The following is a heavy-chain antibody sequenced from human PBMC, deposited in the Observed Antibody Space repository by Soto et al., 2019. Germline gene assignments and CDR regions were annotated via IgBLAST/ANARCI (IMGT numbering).Heavy chain of an antibody. CDR1: GFTFSSYW. Sequence: PGGSLRLSCAASGFTFSSYWMSWVRQAPGKGLEWVANIKQDGSEKYYVDSVKGRFTISRDNAKNSLYLQMNSLRAEDTAVYYCARARGYYGSGPKFDYWGQGTLVTVSS. D-gene: IGHD3-10*01. CDR2: IKQDGSEK. J-gene: IGHJ4*02. CDR3: ARARGYYGSGPKFDY. V-gene: IGHV3-7*03.